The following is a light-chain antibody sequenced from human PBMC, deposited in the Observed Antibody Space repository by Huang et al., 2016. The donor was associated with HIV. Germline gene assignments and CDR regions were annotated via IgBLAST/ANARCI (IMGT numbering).Light chain of an antibody. V-gene: IGKV1-39*01. CDR2: IAA. CDR1: HNINTN. Sequence: DIQMTQSPSSLSASVGDTVIMTCRASHNINTNLNWYQQRPGKAPKLLIFIAAYLASGVPSRFIGSGSGTDFTLTITGLQPEDLATYFCQQSHTTPWTFGQGSRVEIK. CDR3: QQSHTTPWT. J-gene: IGKJ1*01.